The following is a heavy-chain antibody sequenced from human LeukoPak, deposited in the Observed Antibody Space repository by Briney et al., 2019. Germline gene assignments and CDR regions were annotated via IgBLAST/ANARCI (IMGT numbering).Heavy chain of an antibody. J-gene: IGHJ1*01. V-gene: IGHV4-34*01. CDR2: INHSGST. D-gene: IGHD3-22*01. Sequence: SETLSLTCAVYGGSFSSYYWSWIRQPPGKGLEWIGEINHSGSTDYNPSLKSRVTISVDTSKNQFSLKLSSVTAADTAVYYCAYSSAFQQHWGRAPWSPSPQ. CDR3: AYSSAFQQH. CDR1: GGSFSSYY.